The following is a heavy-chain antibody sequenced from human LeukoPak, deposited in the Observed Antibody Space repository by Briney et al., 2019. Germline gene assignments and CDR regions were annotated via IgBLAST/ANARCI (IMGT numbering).Heavy chain of an antibody. CDR2: ISWNSGNI. J-gene: IGHJ4*02. V-gene: IGHV3-9*01. CDR1: GFTFDDYA. D-gene: IGHD1-14*01. Sequence: GGSLRLSCAAPGFTFDDYAMHWVRQAPGKGLEWVSGISWNSGNIGYADSVRGRFTISRDNAKNSLYLQMNSLKTEDTAVYYCTTINPAGHFDYWGQGTLVTVSS. CDR3: TTINPAGHFDY.